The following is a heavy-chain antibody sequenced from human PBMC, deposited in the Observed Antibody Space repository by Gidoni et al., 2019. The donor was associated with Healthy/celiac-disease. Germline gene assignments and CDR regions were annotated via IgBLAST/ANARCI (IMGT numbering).Heavy chain of an antibody. CDR3: ARDPGQAEDAFDI. V-gene: IGHV3-21*01. J-gene: IGHJ3*02. Sequence: EVQLVESGGGLFKPGWSLRLSCAASGFTFSSYSMNWVRQAPGKGLEWVSSISSSSSYIYYADSVKGRFTISRDNAKNSLYLQMNSRRAEDTAVYYCARDPGQAEDAFDIWGQGTMVTVSS. CDR1: GFTFSSYS. CDR2: ISSSSSYI.